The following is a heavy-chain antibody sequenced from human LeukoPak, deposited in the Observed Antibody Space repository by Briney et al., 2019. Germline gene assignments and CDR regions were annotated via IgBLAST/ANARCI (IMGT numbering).Heavy chain of an antibody. CDR2: INHWGHT. V-gene: IGHV4-39*01. J-gene: IGHJ4*02. CDR1: GGSISGSSYH. CDR3: APTYSYTAGGYGY. D-gene: IGHD5-18*01. Sequence: SETLSLTCTVSGGSISGSSYHWGWIRQPPGKGLEWIGSINHWGHTYYNPSLESRVTISVDTSKNQFSLRVRSVTAADTALYYCAPTYSYTAGGYGYWDQGTLVTVSS.